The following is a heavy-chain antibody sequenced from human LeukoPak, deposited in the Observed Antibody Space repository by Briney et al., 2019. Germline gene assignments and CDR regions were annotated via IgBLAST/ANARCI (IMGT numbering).Heavy chain of an antibody. CDR2: ISGSGGTT. CDR1: GFTFSSYA. J-gene: IGHJ4*02. D-gene: IGHD6-19*01. CDR3: AKVSSGWTFDY. Sequence: PGGSLRLSCAASGFTFSSYAMSWVRQAPGKGLEWVSAISGSGGTTYYADSVKGRFTISRDDSMYLQMNGLRAEDTAVYYCAKVSSGWTFDYWGQGTLVTVSS. V-gene: IGHV3-23*01.